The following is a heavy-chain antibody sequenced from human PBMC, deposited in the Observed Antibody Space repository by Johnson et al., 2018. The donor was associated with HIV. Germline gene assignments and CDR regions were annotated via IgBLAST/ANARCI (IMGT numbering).Heavy chain of an antibody. J-gene: IGHJ3*02. D-gene: IGHD3-10*01. CDR1: GFTFSNAW. V-gene: IGHV3-30*02. CDR3: ATELLRTEHDAFDI. Sequence: QVQLVESGGGLVKPGGSLILSCASSGFTFSNAWMSWVRQAPCTGLEWVAFIRYDGSNKYYADSVKGRFTISRDNSKNTLYLQMNSLRAEDTAVYYCATELLRTEHDAFDIWGQGTMVTVSS. CDR2: IRYDGSNK.